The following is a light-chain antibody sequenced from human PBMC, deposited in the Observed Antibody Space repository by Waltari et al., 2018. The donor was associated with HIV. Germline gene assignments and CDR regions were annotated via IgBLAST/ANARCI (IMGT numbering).Light chain of an antibody. V-gene: IGLV2-14*03. J-gene: IGLJ2*01. CDR3: SSYTASGSVI. CDR2: QGT. CDR1: TITYIS. Sequence: QSALTQPASVSGSPGQSVTISCTGPTITYISVSWYQQYPAKAPKLIIFQGTYRPSGVSNRFSGSKSGNTASLTISGLQGEDEAHYYCSSYTASGSVIFGGGTNLTVL.